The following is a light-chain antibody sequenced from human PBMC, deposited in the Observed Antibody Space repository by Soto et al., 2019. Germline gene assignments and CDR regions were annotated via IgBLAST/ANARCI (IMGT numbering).Light chain of an antibody. Sequence: EIVLTQFPATLSLSPGDGATLSCRASQSVSSHLAWYQHKPGQAPRLLFYDASTRATGIPARFSGSGSGTEFTLTISSLQSEDSAAYYCQQYDKWPPRTFGQGTKV. J-gene: IGKJ1*01. CDR1: QSVSSH. CDR2: DAS. V-gene: IGKV3-15*01. CDR3: QQYDKWPPRT.